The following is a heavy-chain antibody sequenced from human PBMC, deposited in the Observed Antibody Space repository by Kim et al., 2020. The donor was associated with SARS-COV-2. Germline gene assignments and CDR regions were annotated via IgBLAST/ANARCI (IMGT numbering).Heavy chain of an antibody. J-gene: IGHJ4*01. CDR3: ARGGPQQDSYSSFDF. CDR2: VFHSGTT. D-gene: IGHD4-4*01. V-gene: IGHV4-39*01. CDR1: GASISGSDYY. Sequence: SETLSLTCSFSGASISGSDYYWGWIRQPPGKELEWVGSVFHSGTTYDNPSLKSRVTISVDTSKNQISLKVNSVTAADTAIYYCARGGPQQDSYSSFDFWG.